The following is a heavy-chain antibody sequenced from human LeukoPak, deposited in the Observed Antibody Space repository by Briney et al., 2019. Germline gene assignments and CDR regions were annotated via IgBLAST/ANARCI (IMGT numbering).Heavy chain of an antibody. CDR1: GFSFSTYW. J-gene: IGHJ4*02. CDR2: INPDGSST. D-gene: IGHD1-1*01. V-gene: IGHV3-74*01. CDR3: ARGGLEPVDY. Sequence: QPGGSLRLSCAASGFSFSTYWMHWVRQAPGKGLVWVSRINPDGSSTSYADSVKGRLTISRDNAKNTLYLQMSSLRADDTAVYYCARGGLEPVDYWGQGTLVTVSS.